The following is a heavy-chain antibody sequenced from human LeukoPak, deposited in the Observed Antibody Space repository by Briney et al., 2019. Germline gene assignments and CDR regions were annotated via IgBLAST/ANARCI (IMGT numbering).Heavy chain of an antibody. Sequence: PGGSLRLSCAASGFTFSSSWMSWVRQAPGKGLEWVTNIKPDGSEKYYVDSVKGRFTISRDNAKNSLYLQMNSLRAEDTAVYYCARDLSDSSGYFSRDAFDIWGQGTMVTVSS. D-gene: IGHD3-22*01. V-gene: IGHV3-7*01. CDR1: GFTFSSSW. J-gene: IGHJ3*02. CDR2: IKPDGSEK. CDR3: ARDLSDSSGYFSRDAFDI.